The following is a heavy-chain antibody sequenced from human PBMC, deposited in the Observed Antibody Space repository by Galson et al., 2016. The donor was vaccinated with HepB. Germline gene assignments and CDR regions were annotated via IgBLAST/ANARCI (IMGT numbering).Heavy chain of an antibody. CDR3: ARAGGVANGYALDI. V-gene: IGHV3-13*01. CDR1: GFTFSNYD. D-gene: IGHD1-26*01. CDR2: IGAAGDT. Sequence: SLRLSCAASGFTFSNYDMHWVRQATGKGLEWVSAIGAAGDTSYPGSVKGRFTISRDNAKNSLYLQMNSLRAEDTAVYYCARAGGVANGYALDIWGQGTMVSVSS. J-gene: IGHJ3*02.